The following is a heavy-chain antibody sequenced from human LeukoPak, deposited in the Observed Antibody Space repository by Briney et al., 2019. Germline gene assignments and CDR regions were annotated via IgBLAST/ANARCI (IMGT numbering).Heavy chain of an antibody. CDR3: AREVLWFGEDFDY. CDR1: GFTFSSYS. CDR2: ISSSSSYI. J-gene: IGHJ4*02. V-gene: IGHV3-21*01. D-gene: IGHD3-10*01. Sequence: GGSLRLSCAASGFTFSSYSMNWVRQAPGKGLEWVSSISSSSSYIYYADSVKGRFTISRDNAKNSLYLQMNSLRAEDTAVYYCAREVLWFGEDFDYWGQGTLVTVSS.